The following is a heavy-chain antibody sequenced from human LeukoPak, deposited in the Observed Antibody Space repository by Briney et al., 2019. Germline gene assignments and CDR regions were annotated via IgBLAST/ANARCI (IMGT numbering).Heavy chain of an antibody. J-gene: IGHJ4*02. CDR1: GFIFSNYA. D-gene: IGHD5-18*01. V-gene: IGHV3-23*01. Sequence: GGSLRLSCAASGFIFSNYAMSWVRQAPGKGLEWVSAIGGRDGGTYYADSVKGRFTVSRDDPKNTLYLQMNTLRVEDTAVYYCAREGAGYTYGEDYWGQGTLVTVSS. CDR3: AREGAGYTYGEDY. CDR2: IGGRDGGT.